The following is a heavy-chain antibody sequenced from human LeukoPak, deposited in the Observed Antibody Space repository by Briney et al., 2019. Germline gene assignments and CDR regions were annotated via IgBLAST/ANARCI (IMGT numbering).Heavy chain of an antibody. CDR3: AKATYYYGSGSYPYYYGMDV. D-gene: IGHD3-10*01. V-gene: IGHV3-7*03. J-gene: IGHJ6*02. CDR2: IKQDGSEK. Sequence: GGSLRLSCAASGFTFSSYWMSWVRQAPGKGLEWVANIKQDGSEKYYVDSVKGRFTISRDNSKNTLYLQMNSLRAEDTAVYYCAKATYYYGSGSYPYYYGMDVWGQGTTVTVSS. CDR1: GFTFSSYW.